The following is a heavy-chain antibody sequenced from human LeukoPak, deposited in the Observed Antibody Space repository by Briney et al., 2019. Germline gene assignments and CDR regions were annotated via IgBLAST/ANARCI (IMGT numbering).Heavy chain of an antibody. CDR2: IKQDGSEK. J-gene: IGHJ4*02. V-gene: IGHV3-7*01. CDR1: GFTFSSYW. Sequence: GGSLRLSCAASGFTFSSYWMSWVRQAPGKGLEWVANIKQDGSEKYYVDSVKGRFTISRDNAKNSLYLQMNSLRAEDTAVYYCAGIITGVTASLDYWGQGTLVTVSS. D-gene: IGHD1-20*01. CDR3: AGIITGVTASLDY.